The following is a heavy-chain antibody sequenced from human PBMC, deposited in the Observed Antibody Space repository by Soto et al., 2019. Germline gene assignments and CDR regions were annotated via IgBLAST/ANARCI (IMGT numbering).Heavy chain of an antibody. CDR1: GGSISSSSYY. Sequence: SETLSLTCTVSGGSISSSSYYWGWIRQPPGKGREWIGSIYYSGSTYYNPSLKSRVTISVDTSKNQFSLKLSFVTAADTAVYYCARMIVAAISRWLDPWGQGTLVTVSS. CDR2: IYYSGST. J-gene: IGHJ5*02. V-gene: IGHV4-39*01. CDR3: ARMIVAAISRWLDP. D-gene: IGHD5-12*01.